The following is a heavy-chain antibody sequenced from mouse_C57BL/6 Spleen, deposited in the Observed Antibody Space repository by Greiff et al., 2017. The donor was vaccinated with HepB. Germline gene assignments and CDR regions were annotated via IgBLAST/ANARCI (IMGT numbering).Heavy chain of an antibody. J-gene: IGHJ2*01. D-gene: IGHD1-1*01. CDR3: ARGNGSSDY. CDR2: IDPSDSYT. Sequence: QVQLQQPGAELVRPGTSVKLSCKASGYTFTSYWMHWVKQRPGQGLEWIGVIDPSDSYTNYNQKFKGKATLTVDTSSSTAYMQLSSLTSEDSAVYYCARGNGSSDYWGQGTTLTVSS. CDR1: GYTFTSYW. V-gene: IGHV1-59*01.